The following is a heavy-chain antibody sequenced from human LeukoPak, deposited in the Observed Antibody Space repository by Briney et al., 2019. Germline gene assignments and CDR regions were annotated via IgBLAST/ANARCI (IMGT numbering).Heavy chain of an antibody. Sequence: SETLSLTCTVSGGSISSYYWSWIRQPPGKGLEWIGDIYYSGSTNYNPSLKSRVTISVDTSKNQFSLKLSSVTAADTAVYYCARAGMGYADYYYMDVWGKGTTVTVSS. CDR2: IYYSGST. CDR1: GGSISSYY. V-gene: IGHV4-59*01. J-gene: IGHJ6*03. D-gene: IGHD5-12*01. CDR3: ARAGMGYADYYYMDV.